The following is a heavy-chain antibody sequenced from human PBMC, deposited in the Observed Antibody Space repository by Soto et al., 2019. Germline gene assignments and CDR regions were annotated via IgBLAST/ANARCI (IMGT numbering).Heavy chain of an antibody. D-gene: IGHD6-19*01. V-gene: IGHV3-33*01. Sequence: GGSLRLSCAASGFTFSSYGMHWVRQAPGKGLEWVAVIWYDGSNKYYADSVKGRFTISRDNSKNTLYLQMNSLRAEDTAVYYCASILAVADSNDAFDIWGQGTMVTVSS. CDR2: IWYDGSNK. CDR3: ASILAVADSNDAFDI. J-gene: IGHJ3*02. CDR1: GFTFSSYG.